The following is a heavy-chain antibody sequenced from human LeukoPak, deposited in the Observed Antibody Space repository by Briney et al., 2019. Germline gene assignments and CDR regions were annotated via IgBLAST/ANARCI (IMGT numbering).Heavy chain of an antibody. Sequence: ATLSLTCPVSGVSISSYYWSWIRPPPGKGLEWIGYISYSGTTNYNPSLKSRVTISLDTSKNQFSLKLSSVTAADTAVYYCARDNIDSSTISYYFDYWGQGTLVTVSS. CDR3: ARDNIDSSTISYYFDY. V-gene: IGHV4-59*01. CDR1: GVSISSYY. J-gene: IGHJ4*02. D-gene: IGHD2-2*01. CDR2: ISYSGTT.